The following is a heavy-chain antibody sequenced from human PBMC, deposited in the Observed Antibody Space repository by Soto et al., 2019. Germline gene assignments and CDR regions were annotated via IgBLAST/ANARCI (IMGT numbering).Heavy chain of an antibody. D-gene: IGHD3-3*01. CDR1: GFTFNNYD. CDR2: ISYDGSNK. J-gene: IGHJ6*02. V-gene: IGHV3-30*18. CDR3: AKDVFGVYNYGMDV. Sequence: QVQLVESGGGVVQPGRSLRLSCTASGFTFNNYDMHWVRQAPGKGLEWVTLISYDGSNKYYADSVKGRFTISRDNSKNTLYLQMNSLRAQDTAVYYCAKDVFGVYNYGMDVWGQGTTVTVSS.